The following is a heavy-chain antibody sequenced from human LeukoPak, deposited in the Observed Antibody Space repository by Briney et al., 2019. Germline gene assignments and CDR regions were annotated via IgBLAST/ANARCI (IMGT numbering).Heavy chain of an antibody. CDR1: GGTFSSYA. CDR3: ARGSVVVDGHNDAFDI. D-gene: IGHD2-15*01. CDR2: IIPIFGTA. J-gene: IGHJ3*02. Sequence: SVKVSCKASGGTFSSYAISWVRQAPGQGLEWMGGIIPIFGTANYAQKFQGRVTITADESTSTAYMELSSLRSEDTAVYYCARGSVVVDGHNDAFDIWGQGTMVTVSS. V-gene: IGHV1-69*01.